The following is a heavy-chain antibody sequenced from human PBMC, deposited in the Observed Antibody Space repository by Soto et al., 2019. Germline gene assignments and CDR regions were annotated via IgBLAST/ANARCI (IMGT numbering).Heavy chain of an antibody. D-gene: IGHD3-10*01. CDR3: ARDSGYGSGSSVNHYLDC. CDR2: VSFSGSK. CDR1: GDSVSNSGYY. Sequence: SEILSLTCTVSGDSVSNSGYYWGWIRQSPGKRLEWIGSVSFSGSKYYNPSLRSRVTFSVDTSKTLISLKLRSVTAADTAVYYCARDSGYGSGSSVNHYLDCWGRGTLVTVSS. V-gene: IGHV4-39*02. J-gene: IGHJ4*01.